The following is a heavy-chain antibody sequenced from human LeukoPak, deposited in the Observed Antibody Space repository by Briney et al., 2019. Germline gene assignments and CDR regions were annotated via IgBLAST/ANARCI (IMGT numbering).Heavy chain of an antibody. Sequence: SETLSLTCTVSGGSISSYYWSWIRQPPGKGLEWIGYIYYSGSTNYNPSLKSRVTISVDTSKNQFSLKLSSVTAADTAVYYCARDAALAWLDPWGQGTLVTVSS. CDR2: IYYSGST. CDR1: GGSISSYY. V-gene: IGHV4-59*01. CDR3: ARDAALAWLDP. J-gene: IGHJ5*02. D-gene: IGHD6-6*01.